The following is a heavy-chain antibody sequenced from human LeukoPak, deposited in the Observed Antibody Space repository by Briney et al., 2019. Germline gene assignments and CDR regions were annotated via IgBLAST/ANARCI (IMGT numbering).Heavy chain of an antibody. CDR2: IDSGSGNI. D-gene: IGHD6-19*01. CDR3: AKDRVSSGWYEYFQY. J-gene: IGHJ1*01. CDR1: GFTFSSHS. V-gene: IGHV3-48*02. Sequence: GGSLRLSCAASGFTFSSHSMNWVRQAPGKGLEWLSYIDSGSGNIYYRDSVKGRFTISRDNAQDSLYLQMDSLRDEDTAVYYCAKDRVSSGWYEYFQYWGQGTLVTVSS.